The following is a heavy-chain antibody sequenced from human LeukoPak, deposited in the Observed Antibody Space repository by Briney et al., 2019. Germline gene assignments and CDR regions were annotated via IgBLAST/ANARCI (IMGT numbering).Heavy chain of an antibody. Sequence: GGALRLSCAAPGFTLSSYSMNWVRQGPGEGLEWVSSISSSSSYIYYADSVKGRFTISRDNAKNSLYLQMNSLRAEDTAVYYCARSVPYSGYDYDYWGQGTLVTVSS. V-gene: IGHV3-21*01. D-gene: IGHD5-12*01. CDR1: GFTLSSYS. CDR3: ARSVPYSGYDYDY. J-gene: IGHJ4*02. CDR2: ISSSSSYI.